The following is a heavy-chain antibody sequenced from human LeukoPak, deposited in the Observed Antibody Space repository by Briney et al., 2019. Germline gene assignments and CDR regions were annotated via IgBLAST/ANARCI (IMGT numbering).Heavy chain of an antibody. D-gene: IGHD1-20*01. CDR2: INPSGGST. J-gene: IGHJ4*02. CDR1: GYTFTSYY. Sequence: ASVKVSCEASGYTFTSYYMHWVRQAPGQGLEWMGVINPSGGSTTYAQKFQGRVTMTRDTSTSTVYMELSSLRSDDTAVYYCARAVSGTEPHYFDYWGQGTLVTVSS. CDR3: ARAVSGTEPHYFDY. V-gene: IGHV1-46*01.